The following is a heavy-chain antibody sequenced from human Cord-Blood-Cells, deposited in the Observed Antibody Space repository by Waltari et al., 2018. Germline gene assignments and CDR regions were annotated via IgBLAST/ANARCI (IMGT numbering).Heavy chain of an antibody. CDR3: ARFTLSGLQYAFDI. Sequence: QVQLVQSGAEVTKPGSSVKVSCMASGGPFSSYASSWVRQGPGQGLEWMGGIIPIFGTANYAQKFQGRVTITADKSTSTAYMELSSLRSEDTAVYYCARFTLSGLQYAFDICGQGTMVTVSS. CDR1: GGPFSSYA. V-gene: IGHV1-69*06. J-gene: IGHJ3*02. D-gene: IGHD4-4*01. CDR2: IIPIFGTA.